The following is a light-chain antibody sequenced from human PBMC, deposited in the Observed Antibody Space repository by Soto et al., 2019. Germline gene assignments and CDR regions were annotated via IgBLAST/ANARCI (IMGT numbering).Light chain of an antibody. Sequence: EFVLTQSPGTLSLSPGERATLSCRASQTVRNNYLAWYQQKPGQAPRLLIYDASSRATGIPDRFSGGGSGTDFTLTISRLEPEDFAVYYCQQYGNSPGFTFGPGTKVDIK. CDR2: DAS. J-gene: IGKJ3*01. CDR1: QTVRNNY. V-gene: IGKV3-20*01. CDR3: QQYGNSPGFT.